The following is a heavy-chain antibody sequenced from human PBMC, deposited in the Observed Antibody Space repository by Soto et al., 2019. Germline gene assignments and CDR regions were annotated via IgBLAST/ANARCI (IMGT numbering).Heavy chain of an antibody. V-gene: IGHV4-30-2*01. J-gene: IGHJ5*02. CDR2: ICHSGNT. D-gene: IGHD3-10*01. CDR3: ARVWFGEISWFDP. CDR1: GGSITIGGYC. Sequence: QLQLQESGSGLVKPSQTLSLTCTVSGGSITIGGYCWSWIRQPPGQGLEWIGYICHSGNTYYNPSHKSRVTTSLDSSKHQFSLNLSSMTAADTAVYYCARVWFGEISWFDPWGQGTRVTVSS.